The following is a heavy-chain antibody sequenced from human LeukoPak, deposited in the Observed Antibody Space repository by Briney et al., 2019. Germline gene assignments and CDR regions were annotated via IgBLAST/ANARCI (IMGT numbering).Heavy chain of an antibody. CDR3: ARDGCSSTSCYAPHYYYYGMDV. Sequence: GASVKVSCKASGGTFSSYAISWVRQAPGQGLEWMGGIIPIFGTANYAQKFQGRVTITADESTSTAYMELSSLRSEDTAVYYCARDGCSSTSCYAPHYYYYGMDVWGQGTTVTVSS. V-gene: IGHV1-69*13. J-gene: IGHJ6*02. CDR2: IIPIFGTA. D-gene: IGHD2-2*01. CDR1: GGTFSSYA.